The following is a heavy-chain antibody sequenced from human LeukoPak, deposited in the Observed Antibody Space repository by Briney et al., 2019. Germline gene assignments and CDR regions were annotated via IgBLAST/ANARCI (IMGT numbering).Heavy chain of an antibody. J-gene: IGHJ4*02. D-gene: IGHD3-22*01. CDR3: ARRAGDYSHPYDY. CDR2: IYTSGST. CDR1: GFTFNNYV. Sequence: GGSLRLSCEASGFTFNNYVMTWVRQAPGKGLEWVSFIYTSGSTHNSDSVKGRFTISRDSSKNTLYLQMNSLRAEDTAVYYCARRAGDYSHPYDYWGQGTLVTVSS. V-gene: IGHV3-53*01.